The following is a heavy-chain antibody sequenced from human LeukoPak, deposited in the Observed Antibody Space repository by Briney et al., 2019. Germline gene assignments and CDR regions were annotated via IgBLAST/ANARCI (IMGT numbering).Heavy chain of an antibody. D-gene: IGHD6-13*01. CDR2: IIPIFGTA. V-gene: IGHV1-69*13. J-gene: IGHJ6*02. CDR3: ARNQYSSSAYYYYGMDV. Sequence: GASVKVSCKASGGTFISYAISWVRQAPGQGLEWMGGIIPIFGTANYAQKFQGRVTITADESTSTAYMELSSLRSENTAVYYCARNQYSSSAYYYYGMDVWGQGTTATVSS. CDR1: GGTFISYA.